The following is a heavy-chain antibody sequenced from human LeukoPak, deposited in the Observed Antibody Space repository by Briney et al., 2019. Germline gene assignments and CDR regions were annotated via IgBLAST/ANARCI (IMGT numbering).Heavy chain of an antibody. D-gene: IGHD4-11*01. Sequence: PGGSLRLSCAASGFTFSSYAMNWVRQAPGKGLEWVSVSSGSGDSTNYADSVKGRFTISRDNSKNTLYLQMNSLRAEDTAVYFCARDRLQHYFDYWGQGTLVTVSS. CDR1: GFTFSSYA. J-gene: IGHJ4*02. V-gene: IGHV3-23*01. CDR2: SSGSGDST. CDR3: ARDRLQHYFDY.